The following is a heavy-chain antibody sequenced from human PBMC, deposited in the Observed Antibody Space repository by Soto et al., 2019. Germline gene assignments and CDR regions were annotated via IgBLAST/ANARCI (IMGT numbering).Heavy chain of an antibody. Sequence: QVQRQESGPGLVKPSQTLSLTCTVSGGSISSGDYYWSWIRQPQGKVLEWIGYIYYSGSTYYNPELKSRITMSAGPPKNHFSPRLTSVTDADTAVYYCAVSSRAYHIFPYSGQGILVTLSS. D-gene: IGHD3-16*01. J-gene: IGHJ4*02. V-gene: IGHV4-30-4*01. CDR1: GGSISSGDYY. CDR2: IYYSGST. CDR3: AVSSRAYHIFPY.